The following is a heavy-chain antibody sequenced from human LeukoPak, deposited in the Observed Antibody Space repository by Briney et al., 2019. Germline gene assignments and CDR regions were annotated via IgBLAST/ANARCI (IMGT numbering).Heavy chain of an antibody. CDR3: ASAHYDYVWGSYRHSNFDY. CDR1: GFTFSSYS. J-gene: IGHJ4*02. CDR2: ISSSSSTI. D-gene: IGHD3-16*02. Sequence: GGSLRLSCAASGFTFSSYSMNWVRQAPGKGLEWVSYISSSSSTIYYVDSVKGRFTISRDNAKNSLYLQMNSLRAEDTAVYYCASAHYDYVWGSYRHSNFDYWGQGTLVTVSS. V-gene: IGHV3-48*04.